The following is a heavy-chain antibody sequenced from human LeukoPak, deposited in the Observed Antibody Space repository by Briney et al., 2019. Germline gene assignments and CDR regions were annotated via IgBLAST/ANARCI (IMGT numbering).Heavy chain of an antibody. D-gene: IGHD2-2*01. CDR3: AKSRPGFIVVVPAAQYYFDY. CDR1: GFTFSSYA. V-gene: IGHV3-23*01. Sequence: GGSLRLSCAASGFTFSSYAMSWVRQAPGKGLEWVSAISGSGGSTYYADSVKGRFTISRDDSKNTLYLQMNSLRAEDTAVYYCAKSRPGFIVVVPAAQYYFDYWGQGTLVTVSS. CDR2: ISGSGGST. J-gene: IGHJ4*02.